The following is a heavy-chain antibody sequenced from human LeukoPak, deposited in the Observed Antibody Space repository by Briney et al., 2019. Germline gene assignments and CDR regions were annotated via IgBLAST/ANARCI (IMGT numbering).Heavy chain of an antibody. CDR2: ISAYNGNT. V-gene: IGHV1-18*01. D-gene: IGHD6-19*01. Sequence: ASVKVSCKASGYTFTSYGISWVRQAPGQGLEWMGWISAYNGNTNYAQKLQGRVTMTTDTSTSTAYMELRSLRSDDTAVYYCARVGSSGWYGGTHYFDYWGQGTLVTVSS. J-gene: IGHJ4*02. CDR3: ARVGSSGWYGGTHYFDY. CDR1: GYTFTSYG.